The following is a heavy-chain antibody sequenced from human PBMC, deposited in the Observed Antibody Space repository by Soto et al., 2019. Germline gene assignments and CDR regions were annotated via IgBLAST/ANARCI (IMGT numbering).Heavy chain of an antibody. V-gene: IGHV4-34*01. CDR3: ARVKELLSKWFDP. Sequence: SETLSLTCAVYGGSFSGYYWSWIRQPPGKGLEWIGEINHSGSTNYNPSLKSRVTISVDTSKNQFSLKLSSVTAADTAVYYCARVKELLSKWFDPWGQGTLVTVSS. J-gene: IGHJ5*02. CDR1: GGSFSGYY. CDR2: INHSGST. D-gene: IGHD2-21*02.